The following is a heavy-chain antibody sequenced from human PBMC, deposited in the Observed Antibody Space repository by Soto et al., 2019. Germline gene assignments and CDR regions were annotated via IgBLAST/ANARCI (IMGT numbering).Heavy chain of an antibody. J-gene: IGHJ3*02. CDR1: GYTFAGHY. D-gene: IGHD1-26*01. Sequence: ASVKVSCKASGYTFAGHYVHWVRQAPGQGLEWMGVIFPSGTTTSYAHHFRGRLTMTRDTSTTTVSMELRSLRSDDTALYYCAREEPGRGVFDIWGQGEMVTVSS. CDR3: AREEPGRGVFDI. CDR2: IFPSGTTT. V-gene: IGHV1-46*01.